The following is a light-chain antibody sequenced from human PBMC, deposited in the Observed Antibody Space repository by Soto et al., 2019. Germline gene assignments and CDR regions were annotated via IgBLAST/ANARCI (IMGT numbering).Light chain of an antibody. J-gene: IGKJ4*01. CDR1: QSISSW. CDR3: QQYDNLQLT. Sequence: DIQMTQSPSTLSASVGDRVTITCRASQSISSWLAWYQQKPGKAPKLLIYDASNLETGVPSRFSGSGSMTDFTFTISSLQPEDIATYFCQQYDNLQLTSGGGTKVDIK. CDR2: DAS. V-gene: IGKV1-33*01.